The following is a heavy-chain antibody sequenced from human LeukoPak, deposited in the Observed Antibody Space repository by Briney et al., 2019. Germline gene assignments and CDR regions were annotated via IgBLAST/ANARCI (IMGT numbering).Heavy chain of an antibody. J-gene: IGHJ4*02. Sequence: SETLSLTCTVSGVSITTHYWSWLRQPPGKELEWIAYMTDSETTKNNPSLKSRITLSADTSKNQFSLSLSSVTEADTAVYFCATIKGGYPFGYFDFWGQGILVTVSS. CDR1: GVSITTHY. CDR3: ATIKGGYPFGYFDF. CDR2: MTDSETT. V-gene: IGHV4-59*11. D-gene: IGHD5-18*01.